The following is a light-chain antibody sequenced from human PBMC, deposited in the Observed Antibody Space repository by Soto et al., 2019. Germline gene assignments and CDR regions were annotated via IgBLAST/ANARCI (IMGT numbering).Light chain of an antibody. CDR1: NIGRKS. J-gene: IGLJ2*01. CDR2: EDS. CDR3: QVWDSTSPGVV. Sequence: SYELTQSPSVSVAPGQTARITCGGNNIGRKSVHWYQQKPGQAPVLVVYEDSARPSGIPERFSGSNSGNTATLTVSRVEAGDEADYFCQVWDSTSPGVVFGGGTQLTVL. V-gene: IGLV3-21*02.